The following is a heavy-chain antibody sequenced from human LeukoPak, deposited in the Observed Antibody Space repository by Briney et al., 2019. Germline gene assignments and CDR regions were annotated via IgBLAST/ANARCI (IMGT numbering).Heavy chain of an antibody. Sequence: GGSLRLSCAASGFTFSSYAMSWVRQAPGKGLEWVSAISGSGGSTYYADSVKGRFTISRDNAKNSLYLQMNSLRAEDTAVYYCARGGSSWYYWGQGTLVTVSS. D-gene: IGHD6-13*01. CDR3: ARGGSSWYY. V-gene: IGHV3-23*01. CDR1: GFTFSSYA. CDR2: ISGSGGST. J-gene: IGHJ4*02.